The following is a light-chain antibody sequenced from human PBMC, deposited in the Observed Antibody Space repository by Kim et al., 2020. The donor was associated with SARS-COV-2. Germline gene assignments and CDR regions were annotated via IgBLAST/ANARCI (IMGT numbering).Light chain of an antibody. Sequence: QRVPIPCPGNISNIGTRYDLHSYQQLPGTAPTLLIYGNNNPPSGVPDRFSGSKSGTSASLAITGLQTEDEADYYCQSYDNSLSVWVFGGGTKVTVL. V-gene: IGLV1-40*01. CDR1: ISNIGTRYD. CDR3: QSYDNSLSVWV. CDR2: GNN. J-gene: IGLJ3*02.